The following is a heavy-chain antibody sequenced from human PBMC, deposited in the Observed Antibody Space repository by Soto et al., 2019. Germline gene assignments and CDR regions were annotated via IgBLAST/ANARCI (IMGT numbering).Heavy chain of an antibody. J-gene: IGHJ4*02. V-gene: IGHV4-59*01. CDR2: IYYSGST. Sequence: PSETLSLTCTISGGSISSYYWNWIRQPPGKGLEWIGYIYYSGSTNYNPSLKSRVTISVDTSKSQVSLKLSSVTAADTAVYYCARGDYFAYWGQGTLVTVS. CDR1: GGSISSYY. CDR3: ARGDYFAY.